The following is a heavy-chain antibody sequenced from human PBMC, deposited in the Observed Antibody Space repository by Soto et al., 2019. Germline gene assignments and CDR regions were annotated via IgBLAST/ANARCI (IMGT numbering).Heavy chain of an antibody. Sequence: VQLQESGPGLVKPSQTLSLTCTVSGDSITSGDYYWSWIRQPPGKGLEWIGYIYYSGNTNYNPSLKSRVIMSVDTSKNQFYLKLTSVTAADTAVYSCASFVGLLWGDVSPAESWGSYYFDNWGQGTLVTVSS. CDR2: IYYSGNT. CDR3: ASFVGLLWGDVSPAESWGSYYFDN. V-gene: IGHV4-30-4*01. J-gene: IGHJ4*02. CDR1: GDSITSGDYY. D-gene: IGHD2-2*01.